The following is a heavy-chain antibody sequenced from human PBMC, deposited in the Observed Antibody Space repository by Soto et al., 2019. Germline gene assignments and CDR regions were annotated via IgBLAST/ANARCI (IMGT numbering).Heavy chain of an antibody. V-gene: IGHV1-69*12. CDR1: GGTFSSSA. CDR3: ARGNEYGSNSDAFDN. D-gene: IGHD4-17*01. CDR2: IITIFGTA. Sequence: QVQLVQSGAEVKKPGSSVKVSCKASGGTFSSSAINWVRQAPGQGPEWMGGIITIFGTADYTQKFRRRVTMTGDESTSTGYMELRSLRSEDTCVYYCARGNEYGSNSDAFDNWGQGTMVTVSS. J-gene: IGHJ3*02.